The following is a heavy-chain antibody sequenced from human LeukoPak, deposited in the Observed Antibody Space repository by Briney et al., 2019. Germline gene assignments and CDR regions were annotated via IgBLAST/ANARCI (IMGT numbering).Heavy chain of an antibody. J-gene: IGHJ4*02. CDR3: AREGRGYSYAFEY. CDR1: GFTFSNYW. CDR2: INSDGSST. D-gene: IGHD5-18*01. V-gene: IGHV3-74*01. Sequence: GGSLRLSCAASGFTFSNYWMHWVRQAPGKGLVWVSRINSDGSSTTYAASVKGRFTISRANGQNTLYLQMNSLRAEDTAVYYCAREGRGYSYAFEYWGQGTLVTVSS.